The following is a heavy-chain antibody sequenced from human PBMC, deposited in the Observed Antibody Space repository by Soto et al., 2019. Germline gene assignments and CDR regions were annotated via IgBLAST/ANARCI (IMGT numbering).Heavy chain of an antibody. CDR2: MNPNSGNT. Sequence: ASVKVSCKASGYTFTSYDINWVRQATGQGLEWMGWMNPNSGNTGYAQKFQGRVTMTRNTSISTAYMELSSLRSEDTAVYYCARGFDYYYGMDVWGQGTTVTVS. CDR1: GYTFTSYD. CDR3: ARGFDYYYGMDV. J-gene: IGHJ6*02. V-gene: IGHV1-8*01.